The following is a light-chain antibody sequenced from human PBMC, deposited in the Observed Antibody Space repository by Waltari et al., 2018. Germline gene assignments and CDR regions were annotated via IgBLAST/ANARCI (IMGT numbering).Light chain of an antibody. CDR2: RNN. J-gene: IGLJ3*02. Sequence: QSVLTQPPSASGTPGQRVTISCSGSSSNIGSNYVYWYQQLPGTAPTLLIYRNNQRPSGVPDRFSGSKSGTSASLAISGLRSEDEADYYCAAWDDSLSANWVFGGGTKLTVL. CDR3: AAWDDSLSANWV. CDR1: SSNIGSNY. V-gene: IGLV1-47*01.